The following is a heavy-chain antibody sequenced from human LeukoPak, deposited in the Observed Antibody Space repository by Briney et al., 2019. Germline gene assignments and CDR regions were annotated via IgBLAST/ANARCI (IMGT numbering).Heavy chain of an antibody. Sequence: PSETLSLTCTVSGGSISNYYWSWIRQPPGKGLEWIGEINHSGSTNYNPSLKSRITISIDTSKNQFSLKLSSMTAADTAVYYCARIGEADFDYLASDAFDIWGQGTKVTVSS. D-gene: IGHD3-9*01. CDR3: ARIGEADFDYLASDAFDI. CDR1: GGSISNYY. J-gene: IGHJ3*02. CDR2: INHSGST. V-gene: IGHV4-34*01.